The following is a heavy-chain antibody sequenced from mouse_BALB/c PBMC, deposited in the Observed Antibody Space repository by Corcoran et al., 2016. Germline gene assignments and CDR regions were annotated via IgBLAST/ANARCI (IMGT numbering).Heavy chain of an antibody. Sequence: EVQLQKSGPELVKPGASGKMSCKASGYTFTSYVMHWVKQKPGQGLEWIGYINPYNDGTKYNEKFKGKATLTSDKSSSTAYMELSSLTSEDSAVYYCAREGRRGYFDVWGAGTTVTISS. CDR1: GYTFTSYV. J-gene: IGHJ1*01. CDR3: AREGRRGYFDV. V-gene: IGHV1S136*01. CDR2: INPYNDGT.